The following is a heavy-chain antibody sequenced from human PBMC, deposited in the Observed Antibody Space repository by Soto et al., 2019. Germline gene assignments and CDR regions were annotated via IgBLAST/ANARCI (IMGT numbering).Heavy chain of an antibody. D-gene: IGHD3-9*01. CDR3: ATGCYYDILPDYYNRPCLDP. Sequence: KGLEWMGGFDPEDGETIYAQKFQGRVTMTEDTTTDTAYMELSSLRSEDTAVYYCATGCYYDILPDYYNRPCLDPWGQRLLVT. V-gene: IGHV1-24*01. CDR2: FDPEDGET. J-gene: IGHJ5*02.